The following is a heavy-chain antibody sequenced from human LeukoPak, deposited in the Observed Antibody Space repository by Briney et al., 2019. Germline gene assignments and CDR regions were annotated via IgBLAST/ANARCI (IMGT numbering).Heavy chain of an antibody. V-gene: IGHV3-15*01. CDR2: IKTKGEGETT. CDR3: TTNPAAAGGY. D-gene: IGHD3-10*01. J-gene: IGHJ4*02. Sequence: GGSLRLSCAAAGSTLSRAWMSWVRQAPGKRLEWVGRIKTKGEGETTDYAAPVKGRFTISRDDSENTLYIQMSSLTTEDTAVYYCTTNPAAAGGYWGQGTLVTVSS. CDR1: GSTLSRAW.